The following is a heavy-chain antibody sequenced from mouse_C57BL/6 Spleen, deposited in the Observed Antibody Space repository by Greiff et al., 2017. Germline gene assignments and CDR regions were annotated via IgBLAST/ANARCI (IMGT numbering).Heavy chain of an antibody. CDR2: IYPGSGST. Sequence: QVQLQQPGAELVKPGASVKMSCKASGYTFTSYWITWVKTRPGQGLEWIGDIYPGSGSTNYNEKFKSKATLTVDTSSSTAYMQHSSLTSEDSAVYYCAREAHDGYYVRYFDYWGQGTTLSVSS. CDR3: AREAHDGYYVRYFDY. J-gene: IGHJ2*01. V-gene: IGHV1-55*01. CDR1: GYTFTSYW. D-gene: IGHD2-3*01.